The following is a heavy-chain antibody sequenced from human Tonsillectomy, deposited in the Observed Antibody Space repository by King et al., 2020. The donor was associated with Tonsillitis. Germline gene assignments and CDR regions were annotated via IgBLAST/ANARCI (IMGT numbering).Heavy chain of an antibody. Sequence: VQLVESGGGVVQPGRSLRLFCAASGFTFSHYAMHWVRQAPGKGLEWVAVISYDGSNKYNADSVKGRFTISRDNSKNTLYLQMNSLRAEDTAVYYCAKDIGDFPHNHGNFHHWGQGTLVTVSS. CDR2: ISYDGSNK. CDR1: GFTFSHYA. CDR3: AKDIGDFPHNHGNFHH. J-gene: IGHJ1*01. D-gene: IGHD4-17*01. V-gene: IGHV3-30*04.